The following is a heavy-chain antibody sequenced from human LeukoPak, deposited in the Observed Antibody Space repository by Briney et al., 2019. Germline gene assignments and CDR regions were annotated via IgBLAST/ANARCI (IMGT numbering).Heavy chain of an antibody. CDR2: FDPEDGET. V-gene: IGHV1-24*01. Sequence: ASVTVSFKVSGYTLTELSMHWVRQAPGKGLEWMGGFDPEDGETIYAQKFQGRVTMTEDTSTDTAYMELSSLRSEDTAVYYCATRLLYRKSFDYWGRGTLVTVSS. J-gene: IGHJ4*02. CDR3: ATRLLYRKSFDY. CDR1: GYTLTELS. D-gene: IGHD3-3*01.